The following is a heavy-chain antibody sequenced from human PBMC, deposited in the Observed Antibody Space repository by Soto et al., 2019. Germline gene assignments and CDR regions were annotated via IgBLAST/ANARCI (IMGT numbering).Heavy chain of an antibody. V-gene: IGHV3-30*18. CDR1: GFTFSSYG. CDR3: AKDWGNCSSTSCYWYFDL. CDR2: ISYDGSNK. J-gene: IGHJ2*01. D-gene: IGHD2-2*01. Sequence: QVQLVESGGGVVQPGRSLRLSCAASGFTFSSYGMHWVRQAPGKGLEWVAVISYDGSNKYYADSVKGRFTICRDNSKNTLYLQMNSLRAEDTAVYYCAKDWGNCSSTSCYWYFDLWGRGTLVTVSS.